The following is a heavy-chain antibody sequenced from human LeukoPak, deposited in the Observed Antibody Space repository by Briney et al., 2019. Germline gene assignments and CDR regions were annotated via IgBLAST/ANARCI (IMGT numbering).Heavy chain of an antibody. V-gene: IGHV3-53*05. Sequence: PGGSLRLSCAASGFTVSSNYMSWVRQAPGKGLEWVSVIYSGGSTYYSDSVKGRFTISRDNSKNTLYLQMNSLRAQDTAVYYCARDRARSPNAFDIWRQGRMVTVPS. CDR2: IYSGGST. J-gene: IGHJ3*02. CDR3: ARDRARSPNAFDI. CDR1: GFTVSSNY.